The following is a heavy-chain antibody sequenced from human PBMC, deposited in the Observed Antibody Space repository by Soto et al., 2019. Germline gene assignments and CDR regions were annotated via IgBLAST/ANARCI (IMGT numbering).Heavy chain of an antibody. CDR3: ARGNFYYGMDV. CDR1: GGSFSGNY. CDR2: FSDSGST. Sequence: QVQLQQWGAGLLKPSETLSLICAVYGGSFSGNYWSWVRQPPGKGLEWIGEFSDSGSTNYNPSLKSRVTISEDMCKSQFSLKLSSVTAADTAVYYCARGNFYYGMDVWGQGTTVTVSS. V-gene: IGHV4-34*01. J-gene: IGHJ6*02.